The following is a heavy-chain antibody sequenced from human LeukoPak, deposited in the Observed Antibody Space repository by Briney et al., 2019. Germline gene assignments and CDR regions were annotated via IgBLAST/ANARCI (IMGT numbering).Heavy chain of an antibody. CDR1: GFTFSSYW. D-gene: IGHD3-3*01. CDR3: ARDSGIGYYDFWSGPPGV. Sequence: GGSLRLSCAASGFTFSSYWMSWVRQAPGKGLEWVANIKQDGSEKYYVDSVKGRFTISRDNAKNSLYLQMNSLRAEDTAVYYCARDSGIGYYDFWSGPPGVWGKGTTVTVSS. CDR2: IKQDGSEK. V-gene: IGHV3-7*01. J-gene: IGHJ6*04.